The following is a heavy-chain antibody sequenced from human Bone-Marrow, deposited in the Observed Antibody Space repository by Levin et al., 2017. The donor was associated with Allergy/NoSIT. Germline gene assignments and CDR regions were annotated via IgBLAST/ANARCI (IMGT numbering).Heavy chain of an antibody. CDR3: ARLSAGISAYYYGSGSFGFDY. D-gene: IGHD3-10*01. CDR2: MNPNSGNT. J-gene: IGHJ4*02. CDR1: GYTFTNYD. Sequence: ASVKVSCKASGYTFTNYDINWVRQATGQGLEWMGWMNPNSGNTGYAQKFQGRVTMTRNSSIGTAYMELSSLRSEDKAVYFCARLSAGISAYYYGSGSFGFDYWGQGSLVTVSS. V-gene: IGHV1-8*01.